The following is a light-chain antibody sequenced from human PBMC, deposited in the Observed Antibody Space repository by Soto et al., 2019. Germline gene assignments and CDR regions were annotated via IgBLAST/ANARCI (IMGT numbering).Light chain of an antibody. CDR1: HSVSSD. J-gene: IGKJ1*01. Sequence: EIVLTQSPATLSLSPGGRATLSCRASHSVSSDLAWYQQKPGQAPRLLIYGASTRATGIPARFSGSGSGTEFTLTISGLQSEDFAVYYCQQYNNWPPWTFGQGTKVDIK. V-gene: IGKV3-15*01. CDR2: GAS. CDR3: QQYNNWPPWT.